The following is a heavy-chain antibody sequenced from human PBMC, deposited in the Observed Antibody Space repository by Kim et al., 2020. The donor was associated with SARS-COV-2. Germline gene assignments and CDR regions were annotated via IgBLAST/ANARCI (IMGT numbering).Heavy chain of an antibody. CDR1: GYTFTSYG. CDR2: ISAYNGNT. J-gene: IGHJ6*02. CDR3: AREVRRIQLWFDRIYYYGMDV. Sequence: ASVKVSCKASGYTFTSYGISWVRQAPGQGLEWMGWISAYNGNTNYAQKLQGRVTMTTDTSTSTAYMELRSLRSDDTAVYYCAREVRRIQLWFDRIYYYGMDVWGQGTTVTVSS. V-gene: IGHV1-18*01. D-gene: IGHD5-18*01.